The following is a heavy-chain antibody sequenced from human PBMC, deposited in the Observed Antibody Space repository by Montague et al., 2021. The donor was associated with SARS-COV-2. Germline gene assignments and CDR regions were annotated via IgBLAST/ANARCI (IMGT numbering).Heavy chain of an antibody. J-gene: IGHJ4*02. V-gene: IGHV4-61*02. D-gene: IGHD5/OR15-5a*01. CDR1: GGSISSGSYY. CDR3: ARAHSVSSSHLDN. CDR2: IYTSGTT. Sequence: TLSLTCTVSGGSISSGSYYWSWIRQPAGKGLEWIGRIYTSGTTDYSFSLKSRVTISVDTSKNQFSLKLSSVTAADTAVYYCARAHSVSSSHLDNWGQGSLVTVSS.